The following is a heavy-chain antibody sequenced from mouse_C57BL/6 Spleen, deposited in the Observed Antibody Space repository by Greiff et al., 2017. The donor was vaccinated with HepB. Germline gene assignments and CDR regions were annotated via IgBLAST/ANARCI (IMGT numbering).Heavy chain of an antibody. Sequence: QVQLQQPGAELVKPGASVKMSCKASGYTFTSYWITWVKQRPGQGLEWIGDIYPGSGSTNYNEKFKSKATLTVDTSSSTAYMQLSSLTSEDSAVYYCARVITTVVATYYFDYWGQGTTLTVSS. V-gene: IGHV1-55*01. D-gene: IGHD1-1*01. CDR1: GYTFTSYW. J-gene: IGHJ2*01. CDR3: ARVITTVVATYYFDY. CDR2: IYPGSGST.